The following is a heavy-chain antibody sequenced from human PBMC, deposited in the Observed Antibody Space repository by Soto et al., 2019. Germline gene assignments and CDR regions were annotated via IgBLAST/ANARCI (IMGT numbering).Heavy chain of an antibody. CDR2: IYYSGST. CDR3: ARGVIEYSSSFNY. J-gene: IGHJ4*02. D-gene: IGHD6-6*01. V-gene: IGHV4-31*03. CDR1: GGSISSGGYY. Sequence: SETLSLTCTVSGGSISSGGYYWSWIRQHPGKGLEWIGYIYYSGSTYYNPSLKSRITISVDTSKNQFSLKLSSVTAADTAVYYCARGVIEYSSSFNYWGQGTLVTVSS.